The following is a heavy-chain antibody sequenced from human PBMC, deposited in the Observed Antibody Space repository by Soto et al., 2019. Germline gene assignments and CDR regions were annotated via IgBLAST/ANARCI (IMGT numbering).Heavy chain of an antibody. V-gene: IGHV4-30-4*01. Sequence: QVQLQESGPGLVKPSETLSLTCTVSGGSISGGVYYWSWIRQPPGKGLEWIGYIYDSGSTYYNPSLKSRVTISVDTSKNQFSLRLSSVTAADTAVYYCAREIIPLTTDWYFDLWGRGTLVTDSS. D-gene: IGHD4-17*01. CDR3: AREIIPLTTDWYFDL. CDR1: GGSISGGVYY. CDR2: IYDSGST. J-gene: IGHJ2*01.